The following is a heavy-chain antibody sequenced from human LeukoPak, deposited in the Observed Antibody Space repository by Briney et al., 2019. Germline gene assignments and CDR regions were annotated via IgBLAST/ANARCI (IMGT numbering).Heavy chain of an antibody. D-gene: IGHD6-19*01. Sequence: SETLSLTCAVYGGSFSGYYWSWVRQPPGKGLEWIGEINHSGSTNYNPSLKSRVTISVDTSKNQFSLKLSSVTAADTAVYYCARGLGYSSGWYRQYYSDYWGQGTLVTVSS. CDR2: INHSGST. V-gene: IGHV4-34*01. CDR1: GGSFSGYY. J-gene: IGHJ4*02. CDR3: ARGLGYSSGWYRQYYSDY.